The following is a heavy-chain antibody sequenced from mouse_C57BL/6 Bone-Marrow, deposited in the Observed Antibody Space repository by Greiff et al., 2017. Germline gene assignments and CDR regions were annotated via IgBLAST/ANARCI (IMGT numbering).Heavy chain of an antibody. CDR1: GYTFTSYW. J-gene: IGHJ1*03. Sequence: QVQLQQPGAELVMPGASVKLSCKASGYTFTSYWMHWVKQRPGQGLEWIGELDPSDSYTNYNQKFKGKSTLTVDKSSSTAYMQLSSLTSDDSAVYYCASSSYGYFDVWGTGTTVTVSS. D-gene: IGHD1-1*01. V-gene: IGHV1-69*01. CDR2: LDPSDSYT. CDR3: ASSSYGYFDV.